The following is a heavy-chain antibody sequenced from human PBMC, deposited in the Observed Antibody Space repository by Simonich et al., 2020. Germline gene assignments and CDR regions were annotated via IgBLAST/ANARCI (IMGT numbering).Heavy chain of an antibody. V-gene: IGHV3-7*01. D-gene: IGHD3-9*01. CDR3: ACLGTGDAFDI. Sequence: EVQLVESGGGLVQPGGSLRLSCAASGFTFSSYWMSWVCQVPGNGWGGVDNIEKDGSDKYDVDSGKGRFTISRDNAKNSLYLQMNSLRAEDTAVYYCACLGTGDAFDIWGQGTMVTVSS. J-gene: IGHJ3*02. CDR1: GFTFSSYW. CDR2: IEKDGSDK.